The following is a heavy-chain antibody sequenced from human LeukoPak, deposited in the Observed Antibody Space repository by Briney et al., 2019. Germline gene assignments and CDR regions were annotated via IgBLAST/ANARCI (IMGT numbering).Heavy chain of an antibody. V-gene: IGHV3-9*01. CDR1: GFSFDDYT. CDR2: IFWDSSKV. D-gene: IGHD6-19*01. Sequence: PGRSLRLSCSASGFSFDDYTMHWVRQAPGMGLEWVSSIFWDSSKVAYADSVKGRFTISRDNAKNSLYLQMNSLRAEDTAVYYCASFVAVAGNQHWGQGTLVTVSS. CDR3: ASFVAVAGNQH. J-gene: IGHJ1*01.